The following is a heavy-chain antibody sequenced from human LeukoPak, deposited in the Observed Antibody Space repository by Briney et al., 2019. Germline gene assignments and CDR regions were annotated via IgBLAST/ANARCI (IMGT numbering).Heavy chain of an antibody. V-gene: IGHV4-34*01. CDR1: GGSISSGGYS. CDR2: INHSGST. Sequence: SETLSLTCAVSGGSISSGGYSWSWIRQPPGKGLEWIGEINHSGSTNYNPSLKSRVTISVDTSKNQFSLKLNSVAAADTTVYYCARGPLRSGYYRPNWFDPWGQGTLVTVSS. CDR3: ARGPLRSGYYRPNWFDP. D-gene: IGHD3-3*01. J-gene: IGHJ5*02.